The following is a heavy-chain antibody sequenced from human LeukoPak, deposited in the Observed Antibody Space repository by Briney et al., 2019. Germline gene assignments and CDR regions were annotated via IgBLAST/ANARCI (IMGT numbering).Heavy chain of an antibody. V-gene: IGHV1-2*02. J-gene: IGHJ4*02. CDR3: AKAKAGGYGSGRHQFDY. CDR2: INPNSGGT. Sequence: GASVKVSCKASGYTFTGYYMHWVRQAPGQGLEWMGWINPNSGGTNYAQKFQGRVTMTRDTSISTAYMELSRLRSDDTAVYYCAKAKAGGYGSGRHQFDYWGQGTLVTVSS. CDR1: GYTFTGYY. D-gene: IGHD3-10*01.